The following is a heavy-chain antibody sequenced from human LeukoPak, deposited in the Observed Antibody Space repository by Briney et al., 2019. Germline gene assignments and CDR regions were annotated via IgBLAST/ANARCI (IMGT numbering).Heavy chain of an antibody. V-gene: IGHV4-59*01. D-gene: IGHD6-19*01. CDR1: GGSISSYY. CDR2: IYYSGST. J-gene: IGHJ6*03. CDR3: ARTRATSGWYGNYMDV. Sequence: SETLSLTCTVSGGSISSYYWSWIRQPPGKGLEWIGYIYYSGSTNYNPSLKSRVTISVDTSKNQFSLKLSSVTAADTAVYYCARTRATSGWYGNYMDVWGKGTTVTISS.